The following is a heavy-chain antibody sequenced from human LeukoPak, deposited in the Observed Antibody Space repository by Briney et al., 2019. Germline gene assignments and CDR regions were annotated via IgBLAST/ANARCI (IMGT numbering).Heavy chain of an antibody. CDR2: INPNSGGT. CDR1: GYTFTSYY. J-gene: IGHJ4*02. Sequence: GASVKVSCKASGYTFTSYYMHWVRQAPGQGLEWMGWINPNSGGTNYAQKFQGRVTMTRDTSISTAYMELSRLRSDDTAVYYCARDGVVMGGYYFDYWGQGTLVTVSS. V-gene: IGHV1-2*02. D-gene: IGHD3-3*01. CDR3: ARDGVVMGGYYFDY.